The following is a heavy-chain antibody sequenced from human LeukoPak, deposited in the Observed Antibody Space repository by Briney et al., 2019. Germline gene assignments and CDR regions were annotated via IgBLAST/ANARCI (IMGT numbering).Heavy chain of an antibody. CDR2: IYTSGST. D-gene: IGHD1-26*01. J-gene: IGHJ5*02. V-gene: IGHV4-61*02. CDR1: GGSISSGSYY. Sequence: SETLSLTCTVSGGSISSGSYYWSWIRQPAGKGLERIGRIYTSGSTNYNPSLKSRVTISVDTSKDQFSLKLSSVTAADTAVYYCARDQVVGATQSFDPWGQGTLVTVSS. CDR3: ARDQVVGATQSFDP.